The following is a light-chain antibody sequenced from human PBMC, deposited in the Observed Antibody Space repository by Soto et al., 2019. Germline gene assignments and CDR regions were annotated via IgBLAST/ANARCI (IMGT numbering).Light chain of an antibody. CDR3: QQYNSYST. Sequence: AIRMTQYTSSLSASTGDRVTISFRASESIRSYLNWYQQKPGNAPKLLIYAASTLQSGVPSRFSGSGSETDFTLTISSLQPEDFATYYCQQYNSYSTFGQGTKVDI. J-gene: IGKJ1*01. V-gene: IGKV1-8*01. CDR2: AAS. CDR1: ESIRSY.